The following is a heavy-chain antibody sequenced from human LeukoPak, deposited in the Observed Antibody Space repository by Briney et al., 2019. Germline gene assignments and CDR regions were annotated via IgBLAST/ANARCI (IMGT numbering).Heavy chain of an antibody. D-gene: IGHD1-26*01. V-gene: IGHV1-2*02. J-gene: IGHJ4*02. CDR3: AATLRDLYYFDY. Sequence: ASVKVACKVSGYTVTGYSMHLVPQSTVHGLDWMGWINPNSGGTNYAQKFQGRVTMTRDTSISTAYMELSRLRSDDTAVYYCAATLRDLYYFDYWGQGTPVTVSS. CDR1: GYTVTGYS. CDR2: INPNSGGT.